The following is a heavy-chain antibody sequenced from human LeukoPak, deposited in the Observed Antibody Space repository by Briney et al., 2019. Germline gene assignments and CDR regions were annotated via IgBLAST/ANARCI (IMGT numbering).Heavy chain of an antibody. CDR3: ARAVAVAGGRYFDY. V-gene: IGHV3-33*01. CDR1: GFTFSNYD. J-gene: IGHJ4*02. D-gene: IGHD6-19*01. CDR2: MWSDGSNR. Sequence: TGGSLRLSCAASGFTFSNYDIHWVRQAPGKGLEWVAFMWSDGSNRYYADSVKGRFTISRDNAKNTLYLQMNSLRAEDTAVYYCARAVAVAGGRYFDYWGQGTLVTVSS.